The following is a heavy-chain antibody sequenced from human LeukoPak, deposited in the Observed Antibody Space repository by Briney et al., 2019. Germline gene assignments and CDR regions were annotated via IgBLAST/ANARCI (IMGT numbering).Heavy chain of an antibody. CDR3: AWGTKTGNTGYDWNY. D-gene: IGHD5-12*01. CDR1: GASISPYY. V-gene: IGHV4-59*01. Sequence: SETLSLPCSVSGASISPYYWSWMRRPPGRGLEWIGYIHYSGSTNYNPSLQSRVTISLDTSTKQSSLNLRSVTAADTGVYYCAWGTKTGNTGYDWNYWGQGSLGTVSS. CDR2: IHYSGST. J-gene: IGHJ4*02.